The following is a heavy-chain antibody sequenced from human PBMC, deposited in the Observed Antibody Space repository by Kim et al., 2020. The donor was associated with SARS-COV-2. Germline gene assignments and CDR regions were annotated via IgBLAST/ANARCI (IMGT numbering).Heavy chain of an antibody. D-gene: IGHD6-13*01. CDR2: ISYDGSNK. CDR3: ATSWAQHINRWYYFDY. CDR1: GFTFSSYA. J-gene: IGHJ4*01. V-gene: IGHV3-30-3*01. Sequence: GGSLRLSCAASGFTFSSYAMHWVRQAPGKGLEWVAVISYDGSNKYYADSVKGRFTISRDNSKNTLYLQMNSLRAEDTAVYYCATSWAQHINRWYYFDYWG.